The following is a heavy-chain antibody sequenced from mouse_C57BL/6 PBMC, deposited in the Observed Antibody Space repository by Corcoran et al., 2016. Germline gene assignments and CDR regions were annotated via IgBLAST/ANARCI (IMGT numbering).Heavy chain of an antibody. CDR2: IFPGSGST. CDR1: GHTFTDYY. CDR3: ARGVTGADY. D-gene: IGHD2-5*01. V-gene: IGHV1-75*01. J-gene: IGHJ2*01. Sequence: QVQLKQSGPELVKPGASVKISCKASGHTFTDYYINWVKQRPGQGLEWIGWIFPGSGSTYYNEKFKGKATLTVDKSSSIAYMLLSSLTSEDSAVYFFARGVTGADYWGQGTTLTVSS.